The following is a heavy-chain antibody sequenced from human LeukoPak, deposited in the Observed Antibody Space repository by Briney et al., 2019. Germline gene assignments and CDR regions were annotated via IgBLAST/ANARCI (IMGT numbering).Heavy chain of an antibody. CDR1: GFTFSSYA. CDR2: ISYDGSNK. CDR3: ARCYYDSSGYYGNDAFDI. Sequence: GRSLRPSCAASGFTFSSYAMHWVRQAPGKGLGWVAVISYDGSNKYYADSVKGRFTISRDNSKNTLYLQMNSLRAEDTAVYYCARCYYDSSGYYGNDAFDIWGQGTMVTVSS. D-gene: IGHD3-22*01. J-gene: IGHJ3*02. V-gene: IGHV3-30-3*01.